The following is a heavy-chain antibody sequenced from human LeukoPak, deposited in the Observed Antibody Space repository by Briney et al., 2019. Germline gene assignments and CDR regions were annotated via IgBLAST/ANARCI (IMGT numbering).Heavy chain of an antibody. D-gene: IGHD3-22*01. V-gene: IGHV3-23*01. CDR3: AKGQYYYDSSGYCDY. CDR2: ISGSGGST. J-gene: IGHJ4*02. Sequence: GGSLRLSCAASGFTFSSYAMSWVRQAPGKGLEWVSAISGSGGSTYYADSVKGRFTISRDNSKNTLYLQMNCLRAEDTAVYYCAKGQYYYDSSGYCDYWGQGTLVTVSS. CDR1: GFTFSSYA.